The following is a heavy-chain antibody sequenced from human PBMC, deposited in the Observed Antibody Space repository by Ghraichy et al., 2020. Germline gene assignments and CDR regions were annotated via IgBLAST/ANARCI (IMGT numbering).Heavy chain of an antibody. Sequence: SETLSLTCSVSGDSTSSGGLYWNWIRQHPGKGLEWIGYISYSGSTNYNPSLMSRVSISVDTSKNQFSLKLNYVTAADTAVYYCARDSGDTGGFDYWGQGTLVTGSS. D-gene: IGHD4-17*01. CDR2: ISYSGST. J-gene: IGHJ4*02. CDR3: ARDSGDTGGFDY. CDR1: GDSTSSGGLY. V-gene: IGHV4-31*03.